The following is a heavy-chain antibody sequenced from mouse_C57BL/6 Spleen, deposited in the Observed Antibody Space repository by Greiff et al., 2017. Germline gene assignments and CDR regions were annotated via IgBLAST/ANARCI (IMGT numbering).Heavy chain of an antibody. CDR2: INPSTGGT. CDR1: GYSFTGYY. V-gene: IGHV1-42*01. J-gene: IGHJ2*01. D-gene: IGHD1-1*01. CDR3: ARLYGSSVWDY. Sequence: VQLQQSGPELVKPGASVKISCKASGYSFTGYYMNWVKQSPEKSLEWIGEINPSTGGTTYNQKFKAKATLTVDKSSSTAYMQLKSLTSEDSAVYYCARLYGSSVWDYWGQGTTLTVSS.